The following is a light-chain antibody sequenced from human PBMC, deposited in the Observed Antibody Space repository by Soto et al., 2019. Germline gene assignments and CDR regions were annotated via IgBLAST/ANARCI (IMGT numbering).Light chain of an antibody. CDR3: QQYNNWPPIT. CDR1: QSVSSD. Sequence: EIVTTQSPVTLSVSPGERATLSCRTSQSVSSDLAWYQQKPGQAPRLLIYGAFNRATGVPARFRGSGSGTEFTLTISSLQSEDSAVYYCQQYNNWPPITFGQGTRLEIK. CDR2: GAF. V-gene: IGKV3-15*01. J-gene: IGKJ5*01.